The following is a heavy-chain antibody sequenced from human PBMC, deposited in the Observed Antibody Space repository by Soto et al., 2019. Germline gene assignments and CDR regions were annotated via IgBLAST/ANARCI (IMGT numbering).Heavy chain of an antibody. CDR3: VRGDSAFDI. J-gene: IGHJ3*02. CDR2: ISRSNGYI. V-gene: IGHV3-21*06. Sequence: GGSLRLSCAASGFAFSRYNLNWVRQAPGKGLEWVSSISRSNGYIYYADSVKGRFTISRDNAKNSLYLQMNSLRGEDTAMYYCVRGDSAFDIWGQGTMVTVSS. D-gene: IGHD2-15*01. CDR1: GFAFSRYN.